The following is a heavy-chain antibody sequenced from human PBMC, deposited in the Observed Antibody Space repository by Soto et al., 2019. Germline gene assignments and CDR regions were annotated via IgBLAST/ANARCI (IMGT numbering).Heavy chain of an antibody. J-gene: IGHJ5*01. Sequence: ASVKVSCKASGYTFTSYGYAWVRQAPGQGLEWMGWINAYNGDTNYAQKFQGRVTLTTDTSITTAHMELRSLRSEDTAVYYCARGGKNCNVWVWFDSWGQETLVTLSS. CDR3: ARGGKNCNVWVWFDS. D-gene: IGHD1-1*01. CDR2: INAYNGDT. V-gene: IGHV1-18*01. CDR1: GYTFTSYG.